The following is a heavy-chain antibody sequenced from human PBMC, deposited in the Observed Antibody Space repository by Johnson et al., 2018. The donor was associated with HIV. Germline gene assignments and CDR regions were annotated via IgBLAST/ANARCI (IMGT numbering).Heavy chain of an antibody. CDR1: GFTFSSYA. D-gene: IGHD3-22*01. CDR2: ISSNGGST. J-gene: IGHJ3*02. CDR3: ARVAYYYDSSDDDAFDI. Sequence: EVQLVESGGGLVQPGGSLRLSCAASGFTFSSYAMHWVRQAPGKGLEYVSAISSNGGSTYYANSVKGRFTISRDNSKNTLYLQMGSLRAEDMAVYYCARVAYYYDSSDDDAFDIWGQGTMVTVSS. V-gene: IGHV3-64*01.